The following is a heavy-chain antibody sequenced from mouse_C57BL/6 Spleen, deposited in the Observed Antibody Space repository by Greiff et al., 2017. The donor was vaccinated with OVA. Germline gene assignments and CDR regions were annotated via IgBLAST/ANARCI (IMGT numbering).Heavy chain of an antibody. J-gene: IGHJ2*01. D-gene: IGHD1-1*01. V-gene: IGHV1-52*01. CDR2: IDPSDSGT. Sequence: VQLQQPGAELVRPGSSVKLSCKASGYTFTSYWMHWVKQRPIQRLEWIGNIDPSDSGTHYNQKFKDKATLTVDKSSSTAYMQLSSLTSEDSAVYYGARVAFESITSDGGYFDYWGQGTTLTVSA. CDR3: ARVAFESITSDGGYFDY. CDR1: GYTFTSYW.